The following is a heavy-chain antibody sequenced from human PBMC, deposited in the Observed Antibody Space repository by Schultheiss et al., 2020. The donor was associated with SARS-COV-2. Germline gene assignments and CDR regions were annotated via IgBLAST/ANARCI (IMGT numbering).Heavy chain of an antibody. CDR1: GVSISSSSYY. Sequence: SETLSLTCTVSGVSISSSSYYWSWIRQPAGKGLEYIGRIYNTGSTNYNPSLKSRVTMSVDTSKNQFSLKLSSVTAADTAVYYCARGGSGSYSSYYYYYYMDVWGTGTPVTVSS. D-gene: IGHD3-10*01. CDR2: IYNTGST. CDR3: ARGGSGSYSSYYYYYYMDV. V-gene: IGHV4-61*02. J-gene: IGHJ6*03.